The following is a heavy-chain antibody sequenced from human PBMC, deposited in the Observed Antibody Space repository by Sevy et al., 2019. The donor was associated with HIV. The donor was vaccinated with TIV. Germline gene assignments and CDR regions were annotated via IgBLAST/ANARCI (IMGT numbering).Heavy chain of an antibody. CDR1: GDSVSSNSAA. CDR2: TYYRSKWYN. Sequence: SQTLSLTCAISGDSVSSNSAAWNWIRQSPSRGLEWLGRTYYRSKWYNDYAVSVKSRITINPDTSKNQFSLQLNSVTPEDTAVYYCARGGYDILTGFETDDAFDIWGQGTMVIVSS. J-gene: IGHJ3*02. CDR3: ARGGYDILTGFETDDAFDI. V-gene: IGHV6-1*01. D-gene: IGHD3-9*01.